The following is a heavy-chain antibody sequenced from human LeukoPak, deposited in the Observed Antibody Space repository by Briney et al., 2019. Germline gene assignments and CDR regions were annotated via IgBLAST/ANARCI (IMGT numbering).Heavy chain of an antibody. V-gene: IGHV3-23*01. CDR3: AKGFFWGSGWSRVDY. D-gene: IGHD6-19*01. CDR2: ISGSGGST. CDR1: GFTFSSYA. J-gene: IGHJ4*02. Sequence: GGSLRLSCAASGFTFSSYAMSWVRQAPGKGLEWVSAISGSGGSTYYADSVKGRFTISRDNSKNTLYLQMNSLRAEDTAVYYCAKGFFWGSGWSRVDYWGQGTLVTVSS.